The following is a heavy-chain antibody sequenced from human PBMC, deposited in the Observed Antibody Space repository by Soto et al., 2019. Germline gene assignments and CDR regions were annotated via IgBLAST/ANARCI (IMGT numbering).Heavy chain of an antibody. CDR1: GGSVSSGSYY. CDR2: IYYSGST. CDR3: ARDLLDYGAAKTLPTGWNV. V-gene: IGHV4-61*01. Sequence: PSETLSLTCTVSGGSVSSGSYYWSWIRQPPGKGLEWIGYIYYSGSTNYNPSLKSRVTISVDTSKNQFSLKLSSVTAADTAVYYCARDLLDYGAAKTLPTGWNVWGQGTTVTVSS. J-gene: IGHJ6*02. D-gene: IGHD4-17*01.